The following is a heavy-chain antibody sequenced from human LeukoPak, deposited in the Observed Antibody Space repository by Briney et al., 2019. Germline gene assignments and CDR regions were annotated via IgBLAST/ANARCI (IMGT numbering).Heavy chain of an antibody. V-gene: IGHV1-46*01. D-gene: IGHD3-9*01. CDR1: GYTFTSYY. CDR2: INPSGGST. Sequence: GASVKVSCKASGYTFTSYYMHWVRQAPGQGLEWMGIINPSGGSTSYAQKFQGRVTMTRDTSTSTVYMELSSLRSEDTAVYYCARSNYDILTGYITWFDPWGQGTLVTVSS. CDR3: ARSNYDILTGYITWFDP. J-gene: IGHJ5*02.